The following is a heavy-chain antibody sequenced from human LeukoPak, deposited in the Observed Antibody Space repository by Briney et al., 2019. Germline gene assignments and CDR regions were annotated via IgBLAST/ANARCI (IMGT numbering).Heavy chain of an antibody. J-gene: IGHJ5*02. D-gene: IGHD2-2*01. Sequence: ASVKVSCKASGYTLTSYDINWVRQATGQGLEWMGWMNPNSGNTGYAQKFQGRVTMTRNTSISTAYMELSSLRSEDTAVYYCARSLSLGYCSSTSCSWFDPWGQGTLVTVSS. CDR2: MNPNSGNT. V-gene: IGHV1-8*01. CDR1: GYTLTSYD. CDR3: ARSLSLGYCSSTSCSWFDP.